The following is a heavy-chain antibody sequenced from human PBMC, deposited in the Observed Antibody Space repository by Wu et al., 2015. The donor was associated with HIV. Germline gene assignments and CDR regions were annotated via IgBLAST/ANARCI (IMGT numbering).Heavy chain of an antibody. D-gene: IGHD6-19*01. CDR2: INPNSGST. CDR1: GYIFSDYG. J-gene: IGHJ5*02. CDR3: ARVRTHSSGWPHNWFDP. V-gene: IGHV1-2*02. Sequence: QVQLVQSGAEMKKPGGSVKVSCKTSGYIFSDYGLNWVRQAPGQGLEWMGWINPNSGSTNYALNFLGRVTLTRDPSIRAAYMELSRLTTDDTAVYFCARVRTHSSGWPHNWFDPWAR.